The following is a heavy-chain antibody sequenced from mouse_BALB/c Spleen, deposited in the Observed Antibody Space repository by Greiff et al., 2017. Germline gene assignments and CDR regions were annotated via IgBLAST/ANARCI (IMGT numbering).Heavy chain of an antibody. CDR2: ISSGGGNT. CDR1: GFTFSSYT. V-gene: IGHV5-9*03. CDR3: ARSGGYSWYFDV. J-gene: IGHJ1*01. D-gene: IGHD2-3*01. Sequence: EVQLVESGGGLVKPGGSLKLSCAASGFTFSSYTMSWVRQTPEKRLEWVATISSGGGNTYYPDSVKGRFTISRDNAKNNLYLQMSSLRSEDTALYYCARSGGYSWYFDVWGAGTTVTVSS.